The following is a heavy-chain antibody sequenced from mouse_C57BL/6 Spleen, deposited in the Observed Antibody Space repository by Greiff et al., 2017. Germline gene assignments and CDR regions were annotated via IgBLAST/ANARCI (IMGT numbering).Heavy chain of an antibody. V-gene: IGHV1-53*01. Sequence: QVQLKQPGTELVKPGASVTLSCKASGYTFTSYWMHWVKQRPGQGLEWIGNINQSNGGTNYNEKFKSKATLTVDKSSSTAYMQLSSLTSEDSAVDYCARGKGLLGYFDVWGTGTTVTVSS. CDR2: INQSNGGT. J-gene: IGHJ1*03. D-gene: IGHD2-3*01. CDR3: ARGKGLLGYFDV. CDR1: GYTFTSYW.